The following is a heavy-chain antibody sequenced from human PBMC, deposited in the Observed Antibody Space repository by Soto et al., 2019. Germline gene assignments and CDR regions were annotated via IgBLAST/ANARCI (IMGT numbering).Heavy chain of an antibody. CDR1: GGSISSGGYS. V-gene: IGHV4-30-2*01. Sequence: SETLSLTCAVSGGSISSGGYSWSWIRQPPGKGLEWIGYIYHSGSTYYNPSLKSRVTISVDRSKNQFSLKLSSVTAADTAVYYCARGYSSSPIWFDPWGQGTLVTV. D-gene: IGHD6-6*01. CDR2: IYHSGST. CDR3: ARGYSSSPIWFDP. J-gene: IGHJ5*02.